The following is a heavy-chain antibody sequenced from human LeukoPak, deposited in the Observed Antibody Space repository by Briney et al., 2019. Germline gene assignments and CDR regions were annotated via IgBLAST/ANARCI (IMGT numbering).Heavy chain of an antibody. Sequence: GASVKVSCTASGYTFTSYYMHWVRQAPGQGLEWMGIINPSGGSTSYAQKFQGRVTMTRDTSTSTVYMELSSLRSEDTAVYYCATGEFLFVGATKYGWFDPWGQGTLVTVSS. V-gene: IGHV1-46*01. J-gene: IGHJ5*02. CDR2: INPSGGST. CDR3: ATGEFLFVGATKYGWFDP. D-gene: IGHD1-26*01. CDR1: GYTFTSYY.